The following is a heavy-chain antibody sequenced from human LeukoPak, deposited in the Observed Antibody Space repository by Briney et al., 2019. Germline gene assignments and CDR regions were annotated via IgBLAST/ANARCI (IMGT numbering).Heavy chain of an antibody. J-gene: IGHJ6*04. V-gene: IGHV3-48*03. D-gene: IGHD3-10*02. CDR2: ISSSGSTI. CDR3: AELGITMIGGV. Sequence: GGSLRLSCAASGFTLSTYAMSWVRQTPGKGLEWVSYISSSGSTIYYADSVKGRFTISRDNAKNSLYLQMNSLRAEDTAVYYCAELGITMIGGVWGKGTTVTISS. CDR1: GFTLSTYA.